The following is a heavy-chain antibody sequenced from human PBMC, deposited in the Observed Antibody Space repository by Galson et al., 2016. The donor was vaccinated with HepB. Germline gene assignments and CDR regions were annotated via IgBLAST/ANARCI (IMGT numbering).Heavy chain of an antibody. Sequence: TLSLTCIVSGGSISVGGYYWSWIRQHPGKGLEWIGYIYYSGSTYYNPSLKSRVTISVDTSKNLFSLKVSSVTAADTAVYYCARRYCSGGSCYSDYNWFGPWGQGTLVTVSS. CDR3: ARRYCSGGSCYSDYNWFGP. CDR2: IYYSGST. J-gene: IGHJ5*02. V-gene: IGHV4-31*03. D-gene: IGHD2-15*01. CDR1: GGSISVGGYY.